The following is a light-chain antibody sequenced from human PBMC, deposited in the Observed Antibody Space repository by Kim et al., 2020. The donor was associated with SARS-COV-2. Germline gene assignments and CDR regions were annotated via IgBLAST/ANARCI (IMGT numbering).Light chain of an antibody. Sequence: SVSPVQTASITCSGDKLGDKYACWYQQKPGQSPVLVIYQDSKRPSGIPERFSGSNSGNTATLTISGTQAMDEADYYCQAWDSSIVVFGGGTQLTVL. J-gene: IGLJ2*01. V-gene: IGLV3-1*01. CDR3: QAWDSSIVV. CDR2: QDS. CDR1: KLGDKY.